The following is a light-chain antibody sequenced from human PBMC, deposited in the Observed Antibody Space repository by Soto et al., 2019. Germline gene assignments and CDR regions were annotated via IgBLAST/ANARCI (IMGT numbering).Light chain of an antibody. Sequence: GDRVTITCRASQSISSWLAWYQQKPGKAPKLLIYDASSLESGVPSRFSGSGSGTEFTLTISSLQPDDFATYYCLQSNRYPWTFGQGTKVDIK. CDR1: QSISSW. CDR3: LQSNRYPWT. CDR2: DAS. V-gene: IGKV1-5*01. J-gene: IGKJ1*01.